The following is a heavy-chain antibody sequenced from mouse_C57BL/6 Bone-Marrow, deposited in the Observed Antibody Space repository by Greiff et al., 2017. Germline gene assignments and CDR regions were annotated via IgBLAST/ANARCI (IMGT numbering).Heavy chain of an antibody. CDR1: GYSITSGYY. D-gene: IGHD4-1*02. CDR2: ISYDGSN. Sequence: ESGPGLVKPSQSLSLTCSVTGYSITSGYYWNWIRQFPGNKLEWMGYISYDGSNNYNPSLKNRISITRDTSKSQFFLKLNSVTTEDTATYYCARGLQLDYYAMDYWGQGTSVTVSS. J-gene: IGHJ4*01. V-gene: IGHV3-6*01. CDR3: ARGLQLDYYAMDY.